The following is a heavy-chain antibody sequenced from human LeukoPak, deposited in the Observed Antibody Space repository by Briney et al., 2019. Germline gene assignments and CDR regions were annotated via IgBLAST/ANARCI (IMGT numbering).Heavy chain of an antibody. J-gene: IGHJ4*02. V-gene: IGHV3-73*01. CDR3: HPPPDYSDY. CDR1: GFTFSSYA. CDR2: IRSKANNYAT. Sequence: GRSLRLSCAASGFTFSSYAIHWVRQAPGKGLEWVGRIRSKANNYATAYGASVKGRFTISRDDSKNTAYLQMNSLKTEDTAVYYCHPPPDYSDYWGQGTLVTVSS.